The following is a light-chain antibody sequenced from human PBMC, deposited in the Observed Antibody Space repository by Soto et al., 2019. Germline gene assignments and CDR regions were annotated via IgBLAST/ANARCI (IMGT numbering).Light chain of an antibody. CDR2: AAS. V-gene: IGKV3-15*01. J-gene: IGKJ1*01. CDR1: QSVSSD. CDR3: QQYTNWPPWT. Sequence: EIVVTQSPATLSVSPGERATLSCRASQSVSSDLAWYQQKPGQAPRLLIYAASNRATVIPARFSGSGSGTEFTLTISSLQSEDFAVYYCQQYTNWPPWTFGQGTKVEI.